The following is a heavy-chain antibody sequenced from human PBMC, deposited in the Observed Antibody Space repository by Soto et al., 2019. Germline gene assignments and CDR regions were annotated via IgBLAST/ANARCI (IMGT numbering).Heavy chain of an antibody. Sequence: ASVKVSCKTSGYTFTGYYIHWVRQAPGRGLEWMGWVNPNSGSANYAQKFQGRVTMTRDTSIRTVYMEMNRLKSDDTALYYCAKSAAFYYYGMDVWGQGXTVTVPS. CDR1: GYTFTGYY. J-gene: IGHJ6*02. CDR3: AKSAAFYYYGMDV. D-gene: IGHD2-2*01. V-gene: IGHV1-2*02. CDR2: VNPNSGSA.